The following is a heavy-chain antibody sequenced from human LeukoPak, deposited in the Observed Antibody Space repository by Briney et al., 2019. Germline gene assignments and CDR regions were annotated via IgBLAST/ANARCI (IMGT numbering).Heavy chain of an antibody. CDR2: ISAYNGNT. D-gene: IGHD5-18*01. CDR3: AKEDTAMVMIDY. CDR1: GYTFTSYG. V-gene: IGHV1-18*01. J-gene: IGHJ4*02. Sequence: GASVKVSCKASGYTFTSYGISWVRQAPGQGLEWMGWISAYNGNTNYAQKLQGRVTMTTDTSTSTAYMELRSLRAEDTAVYYCAKEDTAMVMIDYWGQGTLVTVSS.